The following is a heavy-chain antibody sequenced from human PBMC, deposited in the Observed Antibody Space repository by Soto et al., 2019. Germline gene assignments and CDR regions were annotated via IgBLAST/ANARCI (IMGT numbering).Heavy chain of an antibody. CDR1: GFTFSSYG. Sequence: QVQLVESGGGVVQPGRSLRLSCAASGFTFSSYGMHWVRQAPGKGLEWVAVISYDGSNKYYADSVKGRFTISRDNSKNTLYLQMNSLRAEDTAVYYCAKDSDVAVAGDYWGQGTLVTVSS. CDR3: AKDSDVAVAGDY. CDR2: ISYDGSNK. D-gene: IGHD6-19*01. V-gene: IGHV3-30*18. J-gene: IGHJ4*02.